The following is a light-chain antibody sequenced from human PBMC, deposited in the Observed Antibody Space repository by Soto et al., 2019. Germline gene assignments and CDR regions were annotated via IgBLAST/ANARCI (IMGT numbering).Light chain of an antibody. J-gene: IGKJ2*01. Sequence: DIQMTQSPSTLSASVGDRVTITCRASQSISSWLAWYQQKPGKAPKLLIYDASSLESGVPSRFSGSGSGTKFTLTNSSLQPDDFATYYCQQYNSYSTFGQGTKLEIK. CDR2: DAS. CDR1: QSISSW. CDR3: QQYNSYST. V-gene: IGKV1-5*01.